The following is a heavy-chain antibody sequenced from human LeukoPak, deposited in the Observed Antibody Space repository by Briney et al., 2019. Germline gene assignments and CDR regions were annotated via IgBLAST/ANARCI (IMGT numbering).Heavy chain of an antibody. CDR1: GFTFAEYT. CDR3: VKDLVAASENVRGWYPMDY. CDR2: ISWNGARI. D-gene: IGHD6-19*01. V-gene: IGHV3-43*01. J-gene: IGHJ4*02. Sequence: PGGSLRLSCAASGFTFAEYTMHWVRQAPGKGLEWVSLISWNGARIHYGDSVKGRFTISRDNSKNSLYLQMNSLRTEDTALYYCVKDLVAASENVRGWYPMDYWGQGTLVTASS.